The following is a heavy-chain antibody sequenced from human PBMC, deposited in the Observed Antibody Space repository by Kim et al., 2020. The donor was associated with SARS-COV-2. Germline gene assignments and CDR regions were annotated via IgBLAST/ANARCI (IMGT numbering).Heavy chain of an antibody. CDR2: IWYDGSNK. J-gene: IGHJ4*02. V-gene: IGHV3-33*01. D-gene: IGHD6-13*01. CDR1: GFTFSSYG. Sequence: GGSLRLSCAASGFTFSSYGMHWVRQAPGKGLEWVAVIWYDGSNKYYADSVKGRFTISRDNSKNTLYLQMNSLRAEDTAVYYCARDPLYSSRYDFDYWGQGTLVTVSS. CDR3: ARDPLYSSRYDFDY.